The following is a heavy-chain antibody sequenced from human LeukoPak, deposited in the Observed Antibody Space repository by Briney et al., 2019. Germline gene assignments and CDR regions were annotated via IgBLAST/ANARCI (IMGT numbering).Heavy chain of an antibody. V-gene: IGHV4-59*01. CDR2: ICYSGST. J-gene: IGHJ6*02. CDR1: GGSISSYY. D-gene: IGHD3-10*01. Sequence: SETLSLTCTVSGGSISSYYWSWIRQPPGKGLEWIGYICYSGSTNYNPSLKSRVTISVDTSKNQFSLKLSSVTAADTAVYYCARDMGNYYGMDVWGQGTTVTVSS. CDR3: ARDMGNYYGMDV.